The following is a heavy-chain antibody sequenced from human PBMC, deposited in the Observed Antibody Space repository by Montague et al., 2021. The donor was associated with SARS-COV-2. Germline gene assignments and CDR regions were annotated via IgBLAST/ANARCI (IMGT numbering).Heavy chain of an antibody. CDR3: ARDYVDYTYYYGLDV. J-gene: IGHJ6*02. V-gene: IGHV4-61*02. D-gene: IGHD3-16*01. CDR1: GGSIRSGSYY. CDR2: IYSSGST. Sequence: TPSLTCTVSGGSIRSGSYYWSWIRQPAGKGLEWIGRIYSSGSTNYNPSLKSRVTMSVDTSKNQFSLKVSSVTAADTAVYYCARDYVDYTYYYGLDVWGQGTTVTVSS.